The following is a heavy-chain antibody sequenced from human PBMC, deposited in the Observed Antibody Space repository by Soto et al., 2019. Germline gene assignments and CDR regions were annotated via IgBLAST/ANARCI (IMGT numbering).Heavy chain of an antibody. Sequence: EVQLVESGGGLVQPGESLRLSCAASGFTFSTYEMNWVRQAPGKGLEWVAYISSRGTSIFYADSVKGRFSISRDNDNDSVSLLMNNLRGEDTAVYYCARTIVVVVPDNFDHWGQGTLVTVSS. D-gene: IGHD3-22*01. J-gene: IGHJ4*02. CDR2: ISSRGTSI. V-gene: IGHV3-48*03. CDR1: GFTFSTYE. CDR3: ARTIVVVVPDNFDH.